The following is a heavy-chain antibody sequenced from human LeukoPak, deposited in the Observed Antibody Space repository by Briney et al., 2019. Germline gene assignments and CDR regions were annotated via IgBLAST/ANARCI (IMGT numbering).Heavy chain of an antibody. J-gene: IGHJ4*02. Sequence: PSETLSLTCTVSGGSISGHYWSWIRQPAGKEPEWIGRVHTTGGANYNPSLKSRLTMSVDTSKNQFSLHLTSVTAADTAVYYCAKGGESSLPFDYWGQGTLVTVSS. CDR2: VHTTGGA. CDR3: AKGGESSLPFDY. D-gene: IGHD3-10*01. CDR1: GGSISGHY. V-gene: IGHV4-4*07.